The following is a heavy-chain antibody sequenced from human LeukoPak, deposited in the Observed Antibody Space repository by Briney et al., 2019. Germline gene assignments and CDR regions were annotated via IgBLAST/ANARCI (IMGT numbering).Heavy chain of an antibody. J-gene: IGHJ4*02. V-gene: IGHV3-23*01. Sequence: GGSLRPSCAASGFNFANHAMSWVRQTPGKGLEWVSAISGGGDITYYADSVTGRFTISRDNSKDTLFLQMHSLRPGDTAVYYCVREDTPATANYWGQGTLVTVSS. CDR1: GFNFANHA. D-gene: IGHD2-21*02. CDR2: ISGGGDIT. CDR3: VREDTPATANY.